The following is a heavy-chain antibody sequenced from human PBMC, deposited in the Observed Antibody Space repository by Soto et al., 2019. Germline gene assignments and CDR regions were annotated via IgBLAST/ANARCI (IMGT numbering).Heavy chain of an antibody. J-gene: IGHJ4*02. CDR1: GGSISSYY. CDR3: ARSGDSSGYYVV. D-gene: IGHD3-22*01. V-gene: IGHV4-59*01. Sequence: SETLSLTCTVSGGSISSYYWSWIRQPPGKGLEWIGYIYYSGSTNYNPSLKSRVTISVDTSKNQFSLKLSSVTAADTAVYYCARSGDSSGYYVVWGQGTLVTSPQ. CDR2: IYYSGST.